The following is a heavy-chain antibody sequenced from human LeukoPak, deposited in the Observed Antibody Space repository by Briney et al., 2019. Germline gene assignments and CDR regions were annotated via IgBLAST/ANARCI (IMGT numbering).Heavy chain of an antibody. CDR2: IIPILGIA. V-gene: IGHV1-69*04. Sequence: ASVKVSCKASGGTFSSYAISWVRQAPGQGLEWMGRIIPILGIANYAQKFQGRVTITADKSTSTAYMELSSLRSEDTAVYYCAHPAYCSSTSCYDEDYYYYGMDVWAKGPRSPSP. CDR3: AHPAYCSSTSCYDEDYYYYGMDV. D-gene: IGHD2-2*01. CDR1: GGTFSSYA. J-gene: IGHJ6*02.